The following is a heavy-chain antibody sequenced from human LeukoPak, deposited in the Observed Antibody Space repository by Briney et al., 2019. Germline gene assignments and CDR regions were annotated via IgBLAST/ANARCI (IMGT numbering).Heavy chain of an antibody. V-gene: IGHV5-51*01. Sequence: GESLKISCKGSGYSFTSYWIGWVRQVSGKGLEWMGIIYPGDSDTRYSPSFQGQVTISADKSISTAYLQWSSLKASDTAMYYCARLAEAAAGTYPYYYGMDVWGQGTTVTVSS. J-gene: IGHJ6*02. CDR1: GYSFTSYW. CDR2: IYPGDSDT. D-gene: IGHD6-13*01. CDR3: ARLAEAAAGTYPYYYGMDV.